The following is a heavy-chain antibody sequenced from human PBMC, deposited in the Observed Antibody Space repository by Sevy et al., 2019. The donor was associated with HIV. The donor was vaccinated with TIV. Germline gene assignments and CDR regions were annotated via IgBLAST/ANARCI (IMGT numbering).Heavy chain of an antibody. V-gene: IGHV3-23*01. CDR2: ISGSGGST. CDR3: AKDRSLRFLEWLLYG. D-gene: IGHD3-3*01. Sequence: GGSLRLSCAASGFTFSSYAMSWVRQAPGKGLEWVSAISGSGGSTYYADSVKGRFTISRDNSKNTLYPQMNSLRAEDTAVYYCAKDRSLRFLEWLLYGWGQGTLVTVSS. CDR1: GFTFSSYA. J-gene: IGHJ4*02.